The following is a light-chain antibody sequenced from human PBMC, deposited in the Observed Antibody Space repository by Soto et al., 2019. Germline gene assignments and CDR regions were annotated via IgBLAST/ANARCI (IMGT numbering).Light chain of an antibody. CDR3: SSYAGNNNVV. CDR1: SSDVGGYNY. CDR2: EVS. V-gene: IGLV2-8*01. J-gene: IGLJ2*01. Sequence: QSALTQPPSASGSPGQSVTISCTGTSSDVGGYNYVSWYQQHPGKAPKVMIYEVSKRPSGVPDRFSASKSGNTASLTVSGLQAEDEADYYCSSYAGNNNVVFGGGTKLTVL.